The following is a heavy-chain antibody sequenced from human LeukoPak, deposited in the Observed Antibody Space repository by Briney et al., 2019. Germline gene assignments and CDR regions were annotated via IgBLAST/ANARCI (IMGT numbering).Heavy chain of an antibody. J-gene: IGHJ4*02. CDR3: ATALDTAMVTY. CDR2: IYYSGST. Sequence: SETLSLTCTVSGGSISSYYWSWIRQPPGKGLEWIGYIYYSGSTNYNPSLKSRVTISVDTSKNQFSLKLSSVTAADTAVYYCATALDTAMVTYWGQGTLVTVSS. CDR1: GGSISSYY. D-gene: IGHD5-18*01. V-gene: IGHV4-59*01.